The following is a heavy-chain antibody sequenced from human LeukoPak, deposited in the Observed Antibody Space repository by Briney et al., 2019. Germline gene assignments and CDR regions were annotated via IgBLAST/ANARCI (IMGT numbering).Heavy chain of an antibody. CDR1: GASVSSDY. D-gene: IGHD3-10*01. CDR2: THYRGDI. J-gene: IGHJ4*02. Sequence: SETLSLTCSVSGASVSSDYWNCIRQSPGRGLEWIGYTHYRGDINYNPSLKSRLTMSVDASSNQVSLKLSSVTAADAAVYYCGRNLGSGSDHWGQGTLVTVSS. CDR3: GRNLGSGSDH. V-gene: IGHV4-59*02.